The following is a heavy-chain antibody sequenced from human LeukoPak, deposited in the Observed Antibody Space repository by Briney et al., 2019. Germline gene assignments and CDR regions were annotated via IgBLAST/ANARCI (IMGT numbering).Heavy chain of an antibody. J-gene: IGHJ4*02. Sequence: PSETLSLTCAVSGGSISSGGYSWSWIRQPPGKGLEWIGYIYHSGSTNYNPSLKSRVTISVDTSKNQFSLKLSSVTAADTAVYYCARSVAGRDYWGQGTLVTVSS. V-gene: IGHV4-30-2*01. CDR1: GGSISSGGYS. CDR3: ARSVAGRDY. D-gene: IGHD6-19*01. CDR2: IYHSGST.